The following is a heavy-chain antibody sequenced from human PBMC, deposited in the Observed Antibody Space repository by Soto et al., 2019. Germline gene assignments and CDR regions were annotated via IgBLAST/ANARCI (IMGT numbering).Heavy chain of an antibody. J-gene: IGHJ6*02. D-gene: IGHD4-17*01. Sequence: GGSLRLSCAASGFTFSDYYMSWIRQAPGKGLEWVSYISTSGTTMYYADSVKGRITISRDNAKNSLYLQMNSLRAEDTAVYFCARNNYGGKSRYCYDGMDVWGQGTTVTVSS. V-gene: IGHV3-11*01. CDR1: GFTFSDYY. CDR3: ARNNYGGKSRYCYDGMDV. CDR2: ISTSGTTM.